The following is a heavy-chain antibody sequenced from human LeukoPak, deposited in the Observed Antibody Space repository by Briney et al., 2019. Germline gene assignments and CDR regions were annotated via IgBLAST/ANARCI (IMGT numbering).Heavy chain of an antibody. D-gene: IGHD2-15*01. CDR2: INPNSGGT. CDR1: GYTFTGYY. J-gene: IGHJ4*02. Sequence: ASVKVSCKASGYTFTGYYMHWVRQAPGQGLKWMGWINPNSGGTNYAQSFQGRVTMTRDTSISTAYLQWSSLKASDTAMYYCARPGYCGGGSCYGFDYWGQGTLVTVSS. V-gene: IGHV1-2*02. CDR3: ARPGYCGGGSCYGFDY.